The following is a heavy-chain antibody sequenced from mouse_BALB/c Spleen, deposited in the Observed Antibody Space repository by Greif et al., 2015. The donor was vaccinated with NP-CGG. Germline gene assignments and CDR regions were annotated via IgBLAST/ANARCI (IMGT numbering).Heavy chain of an antibody. J-gene: IGHJ4*01. CDR2: IDPANGNT. Sequence: VQLQQSGAELVKPGASVKLSCTASGFNIKDTYMHWVKQRPERGLEWIGRIDPANGNTKYDPKFQGKATITADTSSNTAYLQLSSLTSEDTAVYYCARARPYYAMDYWGQGTSVTVSS. V-gene: IGHV14-3*02. CDR3: ARARPYYAMDY. D-gene: IGHD3-1*01. CDR1: GFNIKDTY.